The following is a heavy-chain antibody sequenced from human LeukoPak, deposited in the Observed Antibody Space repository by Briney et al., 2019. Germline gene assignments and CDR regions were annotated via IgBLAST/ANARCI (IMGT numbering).Heavy chain of an antibody. CDR2: IYSGGST. J-gene: IGHJ3*02. V-gene: IGHV3-NL1*01. CDR3: AKVVAYTWAFDI. Sequence: GRSLRLSCAASGFTFSSYGMHWVRQAPGKGLEWVSAIYSGGSTYYADSVKGRFTFSRDNSKNTLILQMNSLRAEDTAIYYCAKVVAYTWAFDIWGQGTMVTVSS. D-gene: IGHD5-12*01. CDR1: GFTFSSYG.